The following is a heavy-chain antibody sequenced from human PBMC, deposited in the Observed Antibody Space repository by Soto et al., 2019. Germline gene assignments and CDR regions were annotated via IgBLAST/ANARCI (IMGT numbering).Heavy chain of an antibody. D-gene: IGHD6-6*01. CDR1: GGSLSSSSYY. CDR3: ARHTFSSSSKHDY. J-gene: IGHJ4*02. V-gene: IGHV4-39*01. CDR2: IYYSGST. Sequence: QLQLQESGPGLVKPSETLSLTCPVSGGSLSSSSYYWGWIRHPPGKGLEWIGRIYYSGSTYYNPSLKSRATISIDTSNDRVSLKLSSLTAADTAVYYCARHTFSSSSKHDYWGQGTLITVSS.